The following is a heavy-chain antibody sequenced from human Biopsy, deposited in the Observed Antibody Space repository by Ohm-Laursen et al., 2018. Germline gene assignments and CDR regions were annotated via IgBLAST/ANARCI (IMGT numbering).Heavy chain of an antibody. CDR2: VDWDDYK. CDR1: GFSLSARGMC. J-gene: IGHJ6*02. D-gene: IGHD6-13*01. Sequence: TQTLTLTFSFSGFSLSARGMCVSWIRQAPRKALEWLARVDWDDYKDYSASLQTKLSISKDTSNDQVVLTVNNVDPADTATYYCARTPILIVSAGLVYRHRRHLQGMDVWGQGIAVTVSS. V-gene: IGHV2-70*11. CDR3: ARTPILIVSAGLVYRHRRHLQGMDV.